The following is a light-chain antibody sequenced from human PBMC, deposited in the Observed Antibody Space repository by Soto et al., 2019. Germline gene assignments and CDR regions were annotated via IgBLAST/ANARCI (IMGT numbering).Light chain of an antibody. CDR1: QSVSSSY. CDR3: QQYGSSQYT. J-gene: IGKJ2*01. Sequence: EIVLTQSPGTLSLSPGERATLSCRASQSVSSSYLAWYQQKPGQAPRLLIYGASSRATAIPDRFSGSGSGTAFTLTISRLEPEDFAVYYCQQYGSSQYTFGQGTKLEIK. V-gene: IGKV3-20*01. CDR2: GAS.